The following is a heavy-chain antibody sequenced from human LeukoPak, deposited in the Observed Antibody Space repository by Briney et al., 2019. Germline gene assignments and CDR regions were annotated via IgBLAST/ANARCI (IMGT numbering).Heavy chain of an antibody. V-gene: IGHV3-23*01. D-gene: IGHD6-13*01. CDR3: AKGYSSSWYVYFDY. CDR1: GFTFSSYA. Sequence: GGSLRLSCAASGFTFSSYAMSWVRQAPGKGLEWVPAISGSGGSTYYADSVKGRFTISRDNSKNTLYLQMNSLRAEDTAVYYCAKGYSSSWYVYFDYWGQGTLVTVSS. J-gene: IGHJ4*02. CDR2: ISGSGGST.